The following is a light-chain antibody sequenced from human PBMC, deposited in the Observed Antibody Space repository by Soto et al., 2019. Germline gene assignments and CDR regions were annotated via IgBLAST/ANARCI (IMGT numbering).Light chain of an antibody. Sequence: DIAMTQSPSTLSASVGDRVIITCRASQIIVTWLAWYQQKAGKATKLIISDASKLESGVPRRFSGVGSGKEFTLTSSSLQLYDAATYVCQHYNRYPYTFGQGTKLEIK. CDR3: QHYNRYPYT. CDR1: QIIVTW. CDR2: DAS. J-gene: IGKJ2*01. V-gene: IGKV1-5*01.